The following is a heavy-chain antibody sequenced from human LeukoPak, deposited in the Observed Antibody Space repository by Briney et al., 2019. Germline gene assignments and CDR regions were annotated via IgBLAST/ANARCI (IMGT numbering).Heavy chain of an antibody. D-gene: IGHD3-9*01. CDR2: IYYSGST. V-gene: IGHV4-59*01. CDR1: GGSISSYY. J-gene: IGHJ4*02. CDR3: ARGGPGYDILTGYYTRYYFDY. Sequence: SETLSLTCTVSGGSISSYYWSWIRQPPGKGLEWIGYIYYSGSTNYNPSLTSRVTISVDTSKNQFSLKLSSVTAADTAVYYCARGGPGYDILTGYYTRYYFDYWGQGTLVTVSS.